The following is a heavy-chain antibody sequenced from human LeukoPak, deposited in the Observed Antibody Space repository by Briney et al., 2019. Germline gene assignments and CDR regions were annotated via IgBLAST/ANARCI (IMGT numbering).Heavy chain of an antibody. CDR3: ATCSLAYCGGDWGVRGNYGMYV. Sequence: PGGSLRLSCAASGFTFSSYAMHWVRQAPGKGLEWVAVISYDGSDKYYADSVKGRFTISRDNSKNTLYLQMNSLRAEDTAVYYCATCSLAYCGGDWGVRGNYGMYVWGQGTTVTVSS. CDR1: GFTFSSYA. D-gene: IGHD2-21*02. J-gene: IGHJ6*02. CDR2: ISYDGSDK. V-gene: IGHV3-30-3*01.